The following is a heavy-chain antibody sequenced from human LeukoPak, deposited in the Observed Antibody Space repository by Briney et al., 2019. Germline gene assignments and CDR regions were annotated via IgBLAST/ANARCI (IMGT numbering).Heavy chain of an antibody. V-gene: IGHV3-23*01. D-gene: IGHD4-23*01. CDR2: FSGSGGRT. J-gene: IGHJ4*02. CDR1: GFTFSSYA. Sequence: GGSLRLSCAASGFTFSSYAMSWVRQAPGKGLEWVSAFSGSGGRTNYADSVKGRSTISRDNSKNTLYLQMNSLRVEDTAIYYCAKAPGGGNWNWGQGTLVTVSS. CDR3: AKAPGGGNWN.